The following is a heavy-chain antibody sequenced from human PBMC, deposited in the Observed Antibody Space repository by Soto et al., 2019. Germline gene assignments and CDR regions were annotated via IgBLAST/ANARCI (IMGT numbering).Heavy chain of an antibody. Sequence: ASVKVSCKASRYTFTSYDINWVRQATGQGLEWMGWMNPNSGNTGYAQKFQGRVTMTRNTSISTAYMELSSLRSEDTAVYYCAMRGWGSYYGSGSLPAYYYYMDVWGKGTTVTVSS. V-gene: IGHV1-8*01. CDR2: MNPNSGNT. CDR3: AMRGWGSYYGSGSLPAYYYYMDV. J-gene: IGHJ6*03. D-gene: IGHD3-10*01. CDR1: RYTFTSYD.